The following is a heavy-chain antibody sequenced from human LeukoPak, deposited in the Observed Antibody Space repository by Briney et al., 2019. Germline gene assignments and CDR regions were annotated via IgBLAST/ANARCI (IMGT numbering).Heavy chain of an antibody. V-gene: IGHV4-34*01. Sequence: SETLSLTCAVYGGSFSGYYWSWIRQPPGKGLEWIGEINHSGSTNYNPSLKRRVTISVDTSKNQFSLKLSSVTAADTAVYYCARGRGSSSKGLGGYWGQGTLVTVSS. CDR1: GGSFSGYY. D-gene: IGHD6-6*01. CDR2: INHSGST. CDR3: ARGRGSSSKGLGGY. J-gene: IGHJ4*02.